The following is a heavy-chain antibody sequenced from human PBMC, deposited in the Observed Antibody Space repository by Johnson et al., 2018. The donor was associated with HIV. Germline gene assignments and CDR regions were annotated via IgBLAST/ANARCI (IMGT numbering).Heavy chain of an antibody. V-gene: IGHV3-11*01. CDR3: TTDLVTPHAFDI. CDR2: ISNSGSTA. D-gene: IGHD4-23*01. Sequence: QVQLVESGGGWVKPGGSLRLSCAASRFTFSDYYMTWIRQAPGKGLEWISYISNSGSTADYADSVKGRFTISRDNTKSSLYLQMNSLKTEDTAVYYCTTDLVTPHAFDIWGQGTMVVVSS. CDR1: RFTFSDYY. J-gene: IGHJ3*02.